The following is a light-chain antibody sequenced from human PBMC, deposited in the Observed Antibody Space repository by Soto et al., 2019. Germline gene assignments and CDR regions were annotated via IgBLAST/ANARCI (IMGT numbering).Light chain of an antibody. CDR2: KAS. Sequence: IQMTQSPSILSASVGDRVTITCRASQSISTWLAWYQQKPRKAPKLLIYKASSLESGVPSRFSGSGSGTEFTLTISSLQPDDFATYYCQQYNSYSRTFGQGTK. V-gene: IGKV1-5*03. CDR3: QQYNSYSRT. J-gene: IGKJ1*01. CDR1: QSISTW.